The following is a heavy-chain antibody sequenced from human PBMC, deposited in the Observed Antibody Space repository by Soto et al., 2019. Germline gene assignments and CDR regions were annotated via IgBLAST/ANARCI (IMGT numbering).Heavy chain of an antibody. CDR1: GFTFSSYA. V-gene: IGHV3-23*01. CDR3: AKDRVGATLFDI. CDR2: ISGSGGST. J-gene: IGHJ3*02. Sequence: GESLKISCAASGFTFSSYAMSWVRQAPGKGLEWVSAISGSGGSTYYADSVKGRFTISRDNSKNTLYLQMNSLRAEDTAVYYCAKDRVGATLFDIWGQGTMVTVSS. D-gene: IGHD1-26*01.